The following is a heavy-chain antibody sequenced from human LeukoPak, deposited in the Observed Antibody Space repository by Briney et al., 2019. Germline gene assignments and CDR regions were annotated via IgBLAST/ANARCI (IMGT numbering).Heavy chain of an antibody. J-gene: IGHJ3*02. CDR2: MYYSGST. Sequence: SETLSLTCTVSGGFSSSSGYYWVWIRQPPGKGLEWIGSMYYSGSTHYSPSLKSRVTISVDTSKNQFSLKLSSVTAADTAVYYCARRGSGWYEGAFDIWGQGTMATVSS. CDR3: ARRGSGWYEGAFDI. CDR1: GGFSSSSGYY. D-gene: IGHD6-19*01. V-gene: IGHV4-39*07.